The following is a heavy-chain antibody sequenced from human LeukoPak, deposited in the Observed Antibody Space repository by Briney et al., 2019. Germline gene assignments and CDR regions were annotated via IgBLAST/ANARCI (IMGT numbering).Heavy chain of an antibody. Sequence: SETLSLTCTVSGASIGSYYWNWIRQPPGKGLQWIGYIYYSGTTNYNPSLKSRVTISIDTSKNQFSLELSSVTAADTAVYYCARDGYSGYGPNVYFDYWGQGTLVTVSS. CDR1: GASIGSYY. CDR3: ARDGYSGYGPNVYFDY. CDR2: IYYSGTT. D-gene: IGHD5-12*01. V-gene: IGHV4-59*01. J-gene: IGHJ4*02.